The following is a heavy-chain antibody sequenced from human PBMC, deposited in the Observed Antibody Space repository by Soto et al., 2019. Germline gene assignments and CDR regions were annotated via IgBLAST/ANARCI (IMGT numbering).Heavy chain of an antibody. D-gene: IGHD3-22*01. CDR2: INSDGSST. J-gene: IGHJ6*02. V-gene: IGHV3-74*01. CDR1: GFTFSSYW. CDR3: AREKGVVVIPYYYYGMDV. Sequence: EVQLVESGGGLVQPGGSLRLSCAASGFTFSSYWMHWVRQAPGKGLVWVSRINSDGSSTSYADSVKGRFTISRDNAKHTLYLQMNSLRAEDTAVYYCAREKGVVVIPYYYYGMDVWGQGTTVTVSS.